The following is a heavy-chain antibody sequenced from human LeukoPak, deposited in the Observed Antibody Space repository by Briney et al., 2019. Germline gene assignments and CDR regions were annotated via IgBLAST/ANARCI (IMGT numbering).Heavy chain of an antibody. V-gene: IGHV4-39*01. CDR1: GGSIISSSYN. Sequence: PSETLSLNCAVSGGSIISSSYNWGWIRQPPGKGLEWIGTIYHSGTTYYNPSLKSRVTISVDTSKNQFFLKLSSVTAADTAVYYCARLPTGYPNWFDPWGQGSLVTVSS. D-gene: IGHD3-9*01. CDR2: IYHSGTT. CDR3: ARLPTGYPNWFDP. J-gene: IGHJ5*02.